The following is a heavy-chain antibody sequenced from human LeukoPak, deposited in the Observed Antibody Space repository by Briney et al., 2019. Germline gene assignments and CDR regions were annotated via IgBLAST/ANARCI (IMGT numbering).Heavy chain of an antibody. CDR1: GFTFSSYS. J-gene: IGHJ3*02. Sequence: GGSLRLSCAASGFTFSSYSMNWVRQAPWKGLEWVSYISSSSSTIYYADSVKGRFTISRDNAKNSLYLQMNSLRAEDTAVYYCAGSGYPLGAFDIWGQGTMVTVSS. CDR2: ISSSSSTI. V-gene: IGHV3-48*04. CDR3: AGSGYPLGAFDI. D-gene: IGHD3-22*01.